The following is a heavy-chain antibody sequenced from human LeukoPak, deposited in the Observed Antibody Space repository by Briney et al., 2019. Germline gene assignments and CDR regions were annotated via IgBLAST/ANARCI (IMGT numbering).Heavy chain of an antibody. CDR2: ISSSSSYI. Sequence: GGSLRLSCAASGFTFSSYSMNWVRQAPGKGLEWVSSISSSSSYIYYADSVKGRFTISRDNAKNSLYLQMNSLRAEDTAVYYCARARSYRAVVPAAIQFDPWGQGTLVTVSS. CDR3: ARARSYRAVVPAAIQFDP. V-gene: IGHV3-21*01. J-gene: IGHJ5*02. D-gene: IGHD2-2*01. CDR1: GFTFSSYS.